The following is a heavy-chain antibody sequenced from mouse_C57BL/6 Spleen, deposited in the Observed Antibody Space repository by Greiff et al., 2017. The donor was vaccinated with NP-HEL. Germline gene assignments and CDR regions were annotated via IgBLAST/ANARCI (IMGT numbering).Heavy chain of an antibody. J-gene: IGHJ1*03. CDR3: ARLAGTGSYWYFDV. V-gene: IGHV1-66*01. D-gene: IGHD4-1*01. Sequence: QVQLKESGPELVKPGASVKISCKASGYSFTSYYIHWVKQRPGQGLEWIGWIYPGSGNTKYNEKFKGKATLTADTSSSTAYMQLSSLTSEDSAVYYCARLAGTGSYWYFDVWGTVTTVTVSS. CDR2: IYPGSGNT. CDR1: GYSFTSYY.